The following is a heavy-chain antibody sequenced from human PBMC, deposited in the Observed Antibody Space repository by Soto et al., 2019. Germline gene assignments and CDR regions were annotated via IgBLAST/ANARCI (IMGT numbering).Heavy chain of an antibody. CDR1: GYTFNNYF. CDR2: SHVGPGTT. CDR3: TRESEGNHYFDF. V-gene: IGHV1-46*02. Sequence: VQLEQSGAEVKKPGASMKVSCQASGYTFNNYFIPCVRQAPGQGLEWMDVSHVGPGTTMYAQKFQGRVIVTRDTSTSTVYLELSSLVSEDTALYFCTRESEGNHYFDFWGQGPLVTVSS. J-gene: IGHJ4*02.